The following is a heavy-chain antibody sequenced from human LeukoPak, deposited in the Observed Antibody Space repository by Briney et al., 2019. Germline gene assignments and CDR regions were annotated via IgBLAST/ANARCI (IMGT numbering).Heavy chain of an antibody. V-gene: IGHV1-18*01. Sequence: ASAKVSCRASGYTFTSYGISWVRQAPGQGLEWMGWISAYNGNTNYAQKLQGRVTMTTDTSTSTAYMELRSLRSDDTAVYYCARMAGGHCSSTSCNNWFDPWGQGALVTVSS. CDR1: GYTFTSYG. CDR2: ISAYNGNT. CDR3: ARMAGGHCSSTSCNNWFDP. J-gene: IGHJ5*02. D-gene: IGHD2-2*01.